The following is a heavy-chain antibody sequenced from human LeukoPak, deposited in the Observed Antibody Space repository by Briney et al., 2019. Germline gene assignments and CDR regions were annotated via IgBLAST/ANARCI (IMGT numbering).Heavy chain of an antibody. CDR1: GFTFSSYA. CDR2: ISGNGGST. V-gene: IGHV3-64*01. J-gene: IGHJ4*02. D-gene: IGHD3-10*01. CDR3: ARDSGRYYGSGSYPGY. Sequence: GGSLRLSCAATGFTFSSYAMHWVRQAPGKGLENVSAISGNGGSTYYANSVKGRFTISRDNSKNTLYPQMGSLRAEDMAVYYCARDSGRYYGSGSYPGYWGQGTLVTVSS.